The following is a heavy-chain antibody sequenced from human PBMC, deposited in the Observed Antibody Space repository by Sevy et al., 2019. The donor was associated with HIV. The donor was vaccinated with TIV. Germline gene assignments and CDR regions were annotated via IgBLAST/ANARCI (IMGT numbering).Heavy chain of an antibody. CDR2: IHHGGTT. D-gene: IGHD2-21*01. Sequence: SETLSLTCTVSDGSVSGYFWSWIRQPPGRGLEWIGNIHHGGTTKYNPSLKSRLTISIDTSKNQFSLILTSATAADTAVYYCTRLDNCGHSDYWGQGTPVTVSS. CDR1: DGSVSGYF. V-gene: IGHV4-59*02. CDR3: TRLDNCGHSDY. J-gene: IGHJ4*02.